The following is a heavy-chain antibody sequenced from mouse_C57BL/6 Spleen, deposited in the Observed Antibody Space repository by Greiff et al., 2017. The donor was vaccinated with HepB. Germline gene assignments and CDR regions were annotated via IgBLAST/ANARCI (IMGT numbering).Heavy chain of an antibody. CDR3: TSYDYDAGY. J-gene: IGHJ3*01. CDR1: GFNIKDDY. CDR2: IDPENGDT. V-gene: IGHV14-4*01. Sequence: EVKLQESGAELVRPGASVKLSCTASGFNIKDDYMHWVKQRPEQGLEWIGWIDPENGDTEYASKFQGKATITADTSSNTAYLQLSSLTSEDTAVYYCTSYDYDAGYWGQGTLVTVSA. D-gene: IGHD2-4*01.